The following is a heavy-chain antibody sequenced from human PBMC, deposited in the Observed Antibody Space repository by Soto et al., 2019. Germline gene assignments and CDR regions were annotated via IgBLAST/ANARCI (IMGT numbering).Heavy chain of an antibody. D-gene: IGHD1-7*01. V-gene: IGHV4-34*01. CDR3: ARTNYDWYFDL. CDR2: INHSGST. CDR1: GGSFSGYY. Sequence: PSETLSLTCAVYGGSFSGYYWSWIRQPPGKGLEWIGEINHSGSTNYNPSLKSRVTISVDTSKNQFSLKLSSVTAADTAVYYCARTNYDWYFDLWGRGTLVTVSS. J-gene: IGHJ2*01.